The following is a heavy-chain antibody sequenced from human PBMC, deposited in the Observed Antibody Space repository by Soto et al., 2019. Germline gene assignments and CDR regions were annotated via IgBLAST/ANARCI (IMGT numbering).Heavy chain of an antibody. Sequence: GGSLRLSCAASGFTFSSYAMHWVRQAPGKGLEWVAVISYDGSNKYYADSVKGRFTISRDNSKNTLYLQMNSLRAEDTAVYYCARSRDNYYDSSGYYRDRGAFDIWGQGTMVTVSS. D-gene: IGHD3-22*01. CDR3: ARSRDNYYDSSGYYRDRGAFDI. CDR2: ISYDGSNK. V-gene: IGHV3-30-3*01. J-gene: IGHJ3*02. CDR1: GFTFSSYA.